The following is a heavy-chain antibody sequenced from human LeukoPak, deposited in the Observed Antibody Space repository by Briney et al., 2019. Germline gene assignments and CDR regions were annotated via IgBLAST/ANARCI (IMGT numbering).Heavy chain of an antibody. CDR2: ISSRSNYI. CDR3: SIEGNDWFRGFDI. Sequence: GGSLTLSCAASGFTFSSFSMNWVRQAPGKGLDWVSSISSRSNYIYYGDSVKGRFTIIRSNAKNSLYLQTNSLRLDDTAGDYLSIEGNDWFRGFDIWGRGTMVTVSS. J-gene: IGHJ3*02. D-gene: IGHD1-1*01. V-gene: IGHV3-21*01. CDR1: GFTFSSFS.